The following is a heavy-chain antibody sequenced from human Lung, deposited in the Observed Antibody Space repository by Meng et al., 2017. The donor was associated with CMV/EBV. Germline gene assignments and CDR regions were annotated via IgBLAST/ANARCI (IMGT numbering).Heavy chain of an antibody. V-gene: IGHV4-39*01. CDR3: ARQSRRFHYYYGMDV. CDR2: NYYSGST. J-gene: IGHJ6*02. CDR1: GGSISSSSYY. D-gene: IGHD2-21*01. Sequence: SETLSLTWTVSGGSISSSSYYWGWSRQPPGKGLEWIGSNYYSGSTYYNPSLKGRVPISVDTSKNQFYLKLSSVTAADTAVYYCARQSRRFHYYYGMDVWGQGTTVTVSS.